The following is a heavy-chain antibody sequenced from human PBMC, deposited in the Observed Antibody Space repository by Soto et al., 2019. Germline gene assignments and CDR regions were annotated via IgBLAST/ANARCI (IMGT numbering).Heavy chain of an antibody. V-gene: IGHV1-18*01. CDR1: GYTFTSYG. Sequence: QVQLVQSGAEVKKPGASVKVSCKASGYTFTSYGISWVRQAPGQGLEWMGWISAYNGNTNYAQKLQGRVTMTTDTSMSTVYMELRRLRSDDTAVYYCARVFGSSGYYPDNWFDPWGQGTLVTVSS. CDR2: ISAYNGNT. D-gene: IGHD3-22*01. J-gene: IGHJ5*02. CDR3: ARVFGSSGYYPDNWFDP.